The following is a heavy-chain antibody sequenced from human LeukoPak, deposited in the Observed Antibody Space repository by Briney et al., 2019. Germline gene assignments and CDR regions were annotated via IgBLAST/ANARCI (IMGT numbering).Heavy chain of an antibody. D-gene: IGHD3-9*01. Sequence: PSETLSLTCTVSAGSISSYYWSWIRQPPGKGLEWIGYIYYSGSTYYNPSLKSRVTISVDTSKNQFSLKLSSVTAADTAVYYCARDILTGRPGYWGQGTLVTVSS. CDR3: ARDILTGRPGY. J-gene: IGHJ4*02. V-gene: IGHV4-30-4*01. CDR2: IYYSGST. CDR1: AGSISSYY.